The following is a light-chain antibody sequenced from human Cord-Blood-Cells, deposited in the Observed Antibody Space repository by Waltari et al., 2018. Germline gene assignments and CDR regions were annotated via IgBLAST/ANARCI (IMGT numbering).Light chain of an antibody. J-gene: IGKJ5*01. CDR1: QDISNY. CDR2: DAS. V-gene: IGKV1-33*01. CDR3: QQYDNLPIT. Sequence: DIQMTQSPSSLSASVGDRVTITCQASQDISNYLNWYQQKPGKAPNLLNYDASNLETGVPSRFSGSGAGTDFTFTISSLQPEDIATYYCQQYDNLPITVGQGTRLEIK.